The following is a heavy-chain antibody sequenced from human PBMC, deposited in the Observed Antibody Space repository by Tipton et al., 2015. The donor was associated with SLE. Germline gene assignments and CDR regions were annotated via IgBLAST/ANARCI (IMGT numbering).Heavy chain of an antibody. D-gene: IGHD3-3*01. CDR1: GYTFTTYG. V-gene: IGHV1-18*01. CDR2: ISAYNGHT. Sequence: QSGAEVKKPGASVKVSCKASGYTFTTYGISWVRQAPGQGLEWMGWISAYNGHTNYAQKLQGRVTMTTDTSTSTAYMELRSLRSDDTAVYYCARGPTVNYDFWSGYPHHYFDYWGQGTLVTVSS. J-gene: IGHJ4*02. CDR3: ARGPTVNYDFWSGYPHHYFDY.